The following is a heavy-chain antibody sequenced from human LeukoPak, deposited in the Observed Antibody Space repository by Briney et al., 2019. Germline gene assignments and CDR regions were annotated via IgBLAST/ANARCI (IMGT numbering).Heavy chain of an antibody. CDR1: GGSFSGYY. Sequence: PSETLSLTCAVYGGSFSGYYWSWIRQPPGKGLEWIGEINHSGSTNYNPSLKSRVTISVDTSKNQFSLKLSSVTAADTAVYYCARGKSWYYYDSSGSYYFDDWGQGTLVTVSS. J-gene: IGHJ4*02. CDR3: ARGKSWYYYDSSGSYYFDD. CDR2: INHSGST. V-gene: IGHV4-34*01. D-gene: IGHD3-22*01.